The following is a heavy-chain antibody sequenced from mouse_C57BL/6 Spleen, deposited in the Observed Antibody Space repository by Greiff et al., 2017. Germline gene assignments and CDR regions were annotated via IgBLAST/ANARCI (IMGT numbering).Heavy chain of an antibody. CDR3: ARDGRALDY. Sequence: EVMLVESEGGLVQPGSSMKLSCTASGFTFSDYYMAWVRQVPEKGLEWVANINYDGSSTYYLDSLKSRFIISRDNAKNILYLQMSSLKSEDTATYYCARDGRALDYWGQGTTLTVSS. V-gene: IGHV5-16*01. CDR2: INYDGSST. J-gene: IGHJ2*01. D-gene: IGHD3-1*01. CDR1: GFTFSDYY.